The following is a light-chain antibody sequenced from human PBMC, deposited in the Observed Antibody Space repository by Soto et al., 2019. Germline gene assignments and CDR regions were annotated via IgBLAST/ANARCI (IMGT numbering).Light chain of an antibody. Sequence: DIQMTQSPSSLSASVGDRVTITCRASQSISSYLNWYQQKPGKAPKLLIYAAYSLQSGVPSRFSGSGSGTDFTLNISSLQPEDFATYYCQQSYSTLETFGQGTKVEIK. J-gene: IGKJ1*01. V-gene: IGKV1-39*01. CDR2: AAY. CDR3: QQSYSTLET. CDR1: QSISSY.